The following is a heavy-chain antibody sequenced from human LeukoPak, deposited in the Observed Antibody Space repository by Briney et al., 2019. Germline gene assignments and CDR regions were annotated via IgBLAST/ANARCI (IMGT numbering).Heavy chain of an antibody. CDR2: LSDAS. D-gene: IGHD3-10*01. Sequence: GGSLRLSCAASGFSFSGFALSWVRLAPGKGLEWVSTLSDASYYADSVQGRFTISGDSSKDTLYLQMDSLTTDDTAMYFCARSRGPGNHWFDPWGQGTLVTVSS. J-gene: IGHJ5*02. CDR1: GFSFSGFA. CDR3: ARSRGPGNHWFDP. V-gene: IGHV3-23*01.